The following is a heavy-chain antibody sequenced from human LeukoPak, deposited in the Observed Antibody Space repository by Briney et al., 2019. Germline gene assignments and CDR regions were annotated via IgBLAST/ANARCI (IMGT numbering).Heavy chain of an antibody. CDR2: INHSGST. J-gene: IGHJ4*02. D-gene: IGHD2-2*01. V-gene: IGHV4-34*01. CDR1: GGSFSGYY. Sequence: KPSETLSLTCAVYGGSFSGYYWSWIRQPPGKGLEWIGEINHSGSTNYNPSLKSRVTISVDTSKNQFSLKLSSVTAAHTAVYYCARRPGSCSSTSCQHFDYWGQGTLVTVSS. CDR3: ARRPGSCSSTSCQHFDY.